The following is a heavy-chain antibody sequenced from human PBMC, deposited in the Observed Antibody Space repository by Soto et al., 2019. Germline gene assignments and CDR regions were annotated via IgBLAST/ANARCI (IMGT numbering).Heavy chain of an antibody. D-gene: IGHD3-3*01. Sequence: SETLFLTCGVSGDSISGSYWWSWVRQPPGKALEWIGEISHSGSTQYDPSLKSRVTVSLDKSKNQFSLKLSSMTAADTAIYYCARVFGVTYITFDFWGQGTLVTVSS. V-gene: IGHV4-4*02. CDR2: ISHSGST. CDR3: ARVFGVTYITFDF. J-gene: IGHJ4*02. CDR1: GDSISGSYW.